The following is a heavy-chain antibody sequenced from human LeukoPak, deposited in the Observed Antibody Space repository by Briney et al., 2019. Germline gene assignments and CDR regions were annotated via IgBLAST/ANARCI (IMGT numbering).Heavy chain of an antibody. CDR1: GFTFSIFW. D-gene: IGHD1-26*01. J-gene: IGHJ4*02. CDR3: ARDLTSSGSYKD. CDR2: INSDGSST. Sequence: GGSLRLSCAASGFTFSIFWMHWVRRAPGKGPVWVSRINSDGSSTSYADSVKGRFTISRDNAKNTLYLQMNSLRAEDTAVYYCARDLTSSGSYKDWGQGTLVTVSS. V-gene: IGHV3-74*01.